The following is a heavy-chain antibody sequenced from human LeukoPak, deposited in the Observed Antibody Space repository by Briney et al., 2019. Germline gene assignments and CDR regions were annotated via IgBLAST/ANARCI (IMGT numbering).Heavy chain of an antibody. CDR3: ARDVAGRGVISRNCYYGMDV. V-gene: IGHV1-18*01. Sequence: GASVKVSCKASGYTFTSYGISWVRQAPGQGLEWMGWISAYNGNTNYAQKLQGRVTMTTDTSTSTAYMELRSLRSDDTAVYYCARDVAGRGVISRNCYYGMDVWGQGTTVTVSS. J-gene: IGHJ6*02. D-gene: IGHD3-10*01. CDR2: ISAYNGNT. CDR1: GYTFTSYG.